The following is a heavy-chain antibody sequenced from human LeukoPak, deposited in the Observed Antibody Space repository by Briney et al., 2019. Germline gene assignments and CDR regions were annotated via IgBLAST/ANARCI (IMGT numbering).Heavy chain of an antibody. V-gene: IGHV3-33*01. CDR2: IWYDGSNK. CDR3: ARISCTGNSCRPYSYYDMDV. CDR1: GFTFNTFG. J-gene: IGHJ6*02. Sequence: GRSLRLSCAASGFTFNTFGMYWVRQAPGKGLEWVAVIWYDGSNKYYADSVKGRFTISRDNSKSTLYLQVNSLRVEDTAVYYCARISCTGNSCRPYSYYDMDVWGQGTTVTVSS. D-gene: IGHD2-15*01.